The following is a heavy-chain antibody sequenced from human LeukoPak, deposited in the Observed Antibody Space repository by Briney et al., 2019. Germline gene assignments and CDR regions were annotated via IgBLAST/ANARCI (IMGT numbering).Heavy chain of an antibody. CDR2: IYHSGNS. Sequence: KSSETLSLTCAVSGGSISSNNWWSWVRQSPGKGLEWIGEIYHSGNSNYNPSLKSRVTISVDKSRNQFSLKLSSVTAADTALYYCARDVGARLPGYWGQGILVTVSS. V-gene: IGHV4-4*02. CDR1: GGSISSNNW. J-gene: IGHJ4*02. D-gene: IGHD6-6*01. CDR3: ARDVGARLPGY.